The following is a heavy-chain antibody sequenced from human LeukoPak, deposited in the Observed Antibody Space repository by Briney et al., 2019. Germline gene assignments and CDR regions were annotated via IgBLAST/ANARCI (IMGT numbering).Heavy chain of an antibody. D-gene: IGHD2-21*02. CDR1: GFTFSSYG. J-gene: IGHJ4*02. V-gene: IGHV3-23*01. Sequence: PGGSLRLSCAASGFTFSSYGMSWVRQAPGKGLEWVSAISGSGGSTYYADSVKGRFTISRDNSKNTLYLQMNSLRAEDTAVYYCAKLTSTVDAYCGGDCYLFDYWGQGTLVTVSS. CDR3: AKLTSTVDAYCGGDCYLFDY. CDR2: ISGSGGST.